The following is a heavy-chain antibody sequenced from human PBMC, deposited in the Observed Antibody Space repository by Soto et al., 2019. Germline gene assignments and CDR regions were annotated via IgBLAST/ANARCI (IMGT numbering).Heavy chain of an antibody. CDR3: ARGLPSIAASPLDY. Sequence: GGSLRLSCAASGFTFSSYWMSWVRQAPGKGLEWVANIKQDGSEKYYVDSVKGRFTISRDNAKNSLYLQMNSLRAEDTAVYYCARGLPSIAASPLDYWGQGTLETVSS. CDR2: IKQDGSEK. J-gene: IGHJ4*02. CDR1: GFTFSSYW. V-gene: IGHV3-7*01. D-gene: IGHD6-6*01.